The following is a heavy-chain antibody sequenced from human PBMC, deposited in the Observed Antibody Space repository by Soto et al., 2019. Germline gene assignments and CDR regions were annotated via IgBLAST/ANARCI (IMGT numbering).Heavy chain of an antibody. CDR3: ANGGLQWLVTSDFNY. CDR1: GFTFSDYA. V-gene: IGHV3-30*18. D-gene: IGHD6-19*01. J-gene: IGHJ4*02. CDR2: VSHDGRNT. Sequence: VQLVESGGGVVQPGRSLRLSCAASGFTFSDYAMHWVRQAPGKGLEWVAVVSHDGRNTHYADSVKGRFTISRDSCKNTVSLEMTSLRAEDTAVYYGANGGLQWLVTSDFNYWGQGALVTVSS.